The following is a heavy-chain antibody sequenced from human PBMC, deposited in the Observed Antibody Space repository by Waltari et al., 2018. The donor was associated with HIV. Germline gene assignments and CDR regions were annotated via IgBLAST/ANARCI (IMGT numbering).Heavy chain of an antibody. J-gene: IGHJ4*02. Sequence: PGGSLRLSCAASGLTFSNNAMNWVRQAPGKGLEWVSGISGSGTDRYYAGSVKGRFTISRDNSKNNLFLQMNSLRAEDTAVYYCTGGFTHVSDYWGQGTLVTVSS. CDR1: GLTFSNNA. CDR3: TGGFTHVSDY. D-gene: IGHD5-12*01. CDR2: ISGSGTDR. V-gene: IGHV3-23*01.